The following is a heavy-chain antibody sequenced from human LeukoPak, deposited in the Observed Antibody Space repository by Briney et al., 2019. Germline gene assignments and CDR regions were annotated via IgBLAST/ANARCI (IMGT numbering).Heavy chain of an antibody. CDR2: IIPEFDEA. CDR3: ASGGVTVYSYGPDF. Sequence: SVKVSCKASGGILSKWSISWVRQAPGQGLEWVGTIIPEFDEAHYAQKLQGRVTISADDSATAAYMELRSPTSEDTAIYYCASGGVTVYSYGPDFWGQGTLVAVSS. D-gene: IGHD5-18*01. J-gene: IGHJ4*02. V-gene: IGHV1-69*13. CDR1: GGILSKWS.